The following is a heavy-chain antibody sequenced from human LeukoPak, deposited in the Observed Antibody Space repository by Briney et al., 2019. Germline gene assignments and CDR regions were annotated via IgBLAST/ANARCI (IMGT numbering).Heavy chain of an antibody. CDR1: GFTFSNFA. Sequence: GGSLRLSCAASGFTFSNFAMNWVRQAPGKELEWVSVIGGTGETHSTDSVKGRFTISRDNSKNTLSLQMNSLRPEDTAVYYCAKDSWPRNGIYDPFDIWGQGIMVIVSS. J-gene: IGHJ3*02. CDR2: IGGTGET. CDR3: AKDSWPRNGIYDPFDI. V-gene: IGHV3-23*01. D-gene: IGHD1-1*01.